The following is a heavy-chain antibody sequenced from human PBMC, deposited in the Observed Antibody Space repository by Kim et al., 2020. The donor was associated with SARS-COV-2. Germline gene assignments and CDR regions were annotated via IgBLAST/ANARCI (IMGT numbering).Heavy chain of an antibody. CDR2: INHSGST. CDR1: GGSFSGYY. Sequence: SETLSLTCAVYGGSFSGYYWSWIRQPPGKGLEWIGEINHSGSTNYNPSLKSRVTISVDTSKNQFSLKLSSVTAADTAVYYCARRGISGGYSYGGFDYWGQGTLVTVSS. J-gene: IGHJ4*02. CDR3: ARRGISGGYSYGGFDY. V-gene: IGHV4-34*01. D-gene: IGHD5-18*01.